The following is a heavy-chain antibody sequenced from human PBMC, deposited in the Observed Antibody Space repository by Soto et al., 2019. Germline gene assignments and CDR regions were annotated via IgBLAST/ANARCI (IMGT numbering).Heavy chain of an antibody. J-gene: IGHJ4*02. D-gene: IGHD3-9*01. V-gene: IGHV3-49*04. CDR3: TRGKGYYDILPGY. Sequence: PGGSLRLSCTASGFTFGDYAMSWVRQAPGKGLEWVGFIRSKAYGGTTEYAASVKGRFTISRDDSKSIAYLQMNSLKTEDTAVYYCTRGKGYYDILPGYWGQGTLVIVSS. CDR2: IRSKAYGGTT. CDR1: GFTFGDYA.